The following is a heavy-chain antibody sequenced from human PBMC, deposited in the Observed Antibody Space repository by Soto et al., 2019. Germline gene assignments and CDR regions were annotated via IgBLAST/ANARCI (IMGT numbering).Heavy chain of an antibody. D-gene: IGHD2-15*01. V-gene: IGHV3-30*03. J-gene: IGHJ4*02. CDR1: GCTFSNNG. CDR2: ISSDGSKK. CDR3: AMDLYGGSSRFDY. Sequence: QVQLVESGGGVVQPGRSQRLSCVASGCTFSNNGIHWVRQAPGKGLEWVAVISSDGSKKYYADSVKGRFTISRDNSKNTLYLQMNSLRAEDTAVYYCAMDLYGGSSRFDYWGQGTLVTVSS.